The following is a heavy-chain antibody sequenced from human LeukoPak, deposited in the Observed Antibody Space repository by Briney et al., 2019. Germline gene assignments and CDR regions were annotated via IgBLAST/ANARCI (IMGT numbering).Heavy chain of an antibody. CDR1: GFTSSSYA. J-gene: IGHJ6*03. V-gene: IGHV3-23*01. CDR3: AKAGGSSSSMGGNYFYMDV. D-gene: IGHD6-6*01. CDR2: ISGSGDST. Sequence: GGSLRLSCAASGFTSSSYAMSWVRQAPGKGLEWVSSISGSGDSTYYADSVKGRFTISRDNSNNTLYLQMNSLRAEYTAVYYCAKAGGSSSSMGGNYFYMDVWGKGTTVTVSS.